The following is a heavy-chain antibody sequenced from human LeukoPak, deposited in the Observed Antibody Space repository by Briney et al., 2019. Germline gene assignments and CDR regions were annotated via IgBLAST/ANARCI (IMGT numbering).Heavy chain of an antibody. Sequence: GASVKVSCKASGYTFTGYYMHWVRQAPGQGLEWMGWINPNSGGTNYAQKFQGRVTMTRDTSISTAYMELSRLRSDDTAVYYCASSLQWLVCDAFDIWGQGTMVTVSS. CDR2: INPNSGGT. V-gene: IGHV1-2*02. D-gene: IGHD6-19*01. CDR1: GYTFTGYY. J-gene: IGHJ3*02. CDR3: ASSLQWLVCDAFDI.